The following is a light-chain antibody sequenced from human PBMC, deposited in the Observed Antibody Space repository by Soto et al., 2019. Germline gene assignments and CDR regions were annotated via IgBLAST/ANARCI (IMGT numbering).Light chain of an antibody. Sequence: EIAMTQSPATLSVSPGQRATLSCRASQNVNSNLAWYQQKPGHAPSLLMYNVSTRATGFPGRFSGSGSGTEFTLTISSLQSEDSAIYYCQQYNTLNTFGQGTKLEIK. CDR1: QNVNSN. V-gene: IGKV3-15*01. J-gene: IGKJ2*01. CDR2: NVS. CDR3: QQYNTLNT.